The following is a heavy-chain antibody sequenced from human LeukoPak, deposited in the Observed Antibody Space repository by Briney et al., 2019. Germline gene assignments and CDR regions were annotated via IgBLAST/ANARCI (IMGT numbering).Heavy chain of an antibody. J-gene: IGHJ4*02. CDR1: QYALTGHY. CDR2: INPNNGDT. V-gene: IGHV1-2*02. CDR3: AREAFYFGSGSTAFDY. D-gene: IGHD3-22*01. Sequence: ASVKVSCKASQYALTGHYMHWVRQAPGQGLEWMGLINPNNGDTNSAQKVQGRVTMTRDMSIDTAYMELRRLRSDDTAVYYCAREAFYFGSGSTAFDYWGQGTLVTVSS.